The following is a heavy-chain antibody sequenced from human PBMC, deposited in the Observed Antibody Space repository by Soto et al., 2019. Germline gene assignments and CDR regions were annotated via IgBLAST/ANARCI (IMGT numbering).Heavy chain of an antibody. Sequence: EVQLLESGGGLVQPGGSLRLSCAASGFTFSSYAMSWVRQAPGKGREWVSVISGSGDSTYYADSVKGRFTISRDNSKNTLYLQMNSLRAEDTAVYYCAKRTSGWYFDYWGQGTLVTVSS. CDR3: AKRTSGWYFDY. J-gene: IGHJ4*02. V-gene: IGHV3-23*01. CDR1: GFTFSSYA. D-gene: IGHD6-19*01. CDR2: ISGSGDST.